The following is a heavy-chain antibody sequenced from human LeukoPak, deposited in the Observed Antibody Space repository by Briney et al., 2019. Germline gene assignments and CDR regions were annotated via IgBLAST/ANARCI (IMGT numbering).Heavy chain of an antibody. V-gene: IGHV4-38-2*02. J-gene: IGHJ5*02. D-gene: IGHD3-10*01. CDR1: GYSISSGYY. Sequence: PSETLSLTCTVSGYSISSGYYWGWIRQPPGKGLEWIGSIYHSGSTYYNPSLKSRVTISVDTSKNQFSLKLSSVTAADTAVYYCARVVHGSGSYGFDPWGQGTLVTVSS. CDR2: IYHSGST. CDR3: ARVVHGSGSYGFDP.